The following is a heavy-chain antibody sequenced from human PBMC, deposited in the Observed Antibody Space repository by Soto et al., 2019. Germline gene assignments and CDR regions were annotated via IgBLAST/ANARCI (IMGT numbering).Heavy chain of an antibody. J-gene: IGHJ4*02. CDR2: IYYSGST. CDR1: GGSISSGGYY. V-gene: IGHV4-31*03. D-gene: IGHD3-16*01. CDR3: ARDVARGGNFDY. Sequence: QVQLQESGPGLVKPSQTLSLTCTVSGGSISSGGYYWSWIRQHPGKGLEWIGYIYYSGSTYYNPSLKSRVTISVDTSKNPFSLKLSSVTAADTAVYYCARDVARGGNFDYWGQGTLVTVSS.